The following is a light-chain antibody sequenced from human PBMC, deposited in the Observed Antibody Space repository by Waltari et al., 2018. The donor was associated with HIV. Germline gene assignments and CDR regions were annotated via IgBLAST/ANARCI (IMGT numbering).Light chain of an antibody. CDR3: GTWDSSLGAGV. V-gene: IGLV1-51*01. CDR1: SSNFGNSF. J-gene: IGLJ3*02. Sequence: QSVLTQPPSVSAAPGQKVTISCPGSSSNFGNSFVYWYQHLPGAAPKLLIYDNNKRPSGISDRFSGSKSGTSATLAITGLQTGDEADYYCGTWDSSLGAGVFGGGTRLTVL. CDR2: DNN.